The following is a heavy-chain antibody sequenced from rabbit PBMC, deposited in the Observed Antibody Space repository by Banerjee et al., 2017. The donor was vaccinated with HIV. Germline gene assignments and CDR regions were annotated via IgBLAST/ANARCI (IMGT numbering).Heavy chain of an antibody. CDR3: ARGSSYYRYYYNL. CDR1: GFILSVYW. D-gene: IGHD8-1*01. CDR2: VHGGTSGNT. V-gene: IGHV1S40*01. J-gene: IGHJ4*01. Sequence: QSLEESGGDLVKPGASLTLSCKASGFILSVYWMCWVRQAPGKGLEWVACVHGGTSGNTFYATWAKGRFTISKPSSTTVTLQMTSLTAADTATYFCARGSSYYRYYYNLWGPGTLVTVS.